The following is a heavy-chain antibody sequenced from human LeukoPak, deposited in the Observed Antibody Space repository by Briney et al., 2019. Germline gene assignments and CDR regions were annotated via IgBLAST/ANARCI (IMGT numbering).Heavy chain of an antibody. Sequence: SVRVSCKASGGTFSSYAISWVRQAPGQGLEWMGGIIPIFGTANYAQKFQGRVTITADKSTSTAYMELSSLRSDDTAVYYCARDRRILTGPDYWGQGTLVTVSS. D-gene: IGHD3-9*01. V-gene: IGHV1-69*06. CDR1: GGTFSSYA. CDR3: ARDRRILTGPDY. J-gene: IGHJ4*02. CDR2: IIPIFGTA.